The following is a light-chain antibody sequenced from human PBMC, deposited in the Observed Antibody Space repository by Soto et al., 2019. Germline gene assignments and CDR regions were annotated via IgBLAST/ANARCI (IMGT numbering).Light chain of an antibody. CDR2: LGS. J-gene: IGKJ2*01. CDR1: QSLLHSNGYNY. V-gene: IGKV2-28*01. CDR3: MQALQTPNT. Sequence: DIVMTQSPLSLPVTPGEPASISCRSSQSLLHSNGYNYLDWYLQKPGQSPQLLIYLGSNRASGVPDRFRGSGSGTDFTLEITRVEAEDVGVYYCMQALQTPNTLGQGTKLEIK.